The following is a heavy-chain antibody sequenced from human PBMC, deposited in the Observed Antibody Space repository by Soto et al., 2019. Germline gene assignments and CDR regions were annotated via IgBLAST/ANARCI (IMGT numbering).Heavy chain of an antibody. Sequence: GASVKVSCKASGYTFTSYGISWVRQAPGQGLEWMGWISAYNGNTNYAQKLQGRVTMTTDTSTSTAYMELRSLKSDDTAVYYCARVVTIFGVVNHFDYWGQGTLVTVSS. CDR2: ISAYNGNT. V-gene: IGHV1-18*01. CDR3: ARVVTIFGVVNHFDY. D-gene: IGHD3-3*01. J-gene: IGHJ4*02. CDR1: GYTFTSYG.